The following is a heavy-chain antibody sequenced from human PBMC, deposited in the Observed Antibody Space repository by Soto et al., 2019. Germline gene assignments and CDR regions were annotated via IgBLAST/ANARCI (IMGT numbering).Heavy chain of an antibody. J-gene: IGHJ4*02. Sequence: GGSLRLSCAASGFTFSSYSMNWVRQAPGKGLEWVSSISSSSSYIYYADSVKGRFTISRDNAKNSLYLQMNSLRAEDTAVYYCARDWGWTARNYFDYWGQGTLVTVSS. V-gene: IGHV3-21*01. CDR2: ISSSSSYI. D-gene: IGHD3-16*01. CDR1: GFTFSSYS. CDR3: ARDWGWTARNYFDY.